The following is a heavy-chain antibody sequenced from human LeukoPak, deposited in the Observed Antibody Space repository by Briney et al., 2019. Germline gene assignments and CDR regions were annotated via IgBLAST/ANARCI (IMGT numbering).Heavy chain of an antibody. CDR2: ISWNSGSI. V-gene: IGHV3-9*01. CDR3: EKALATVTTAFDY. Sequence: GGSLRLSCAASGFSFHDYAMHWVRQAPGKGLEWVSGISWNSGSIGYADSVKGRFTISRDNAKNSLYLQMNSLRAEDTALYYCEKALATVTTAFDYWGQGTLVIVSS. J-gene: IGHJ4*02. D-gene: IGHD4-17*01. CDR1: GFSFHDYA.